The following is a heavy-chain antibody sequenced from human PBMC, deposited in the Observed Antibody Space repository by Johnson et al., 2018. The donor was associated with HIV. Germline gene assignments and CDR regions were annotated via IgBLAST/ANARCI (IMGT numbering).Heavy chain of an antibody. Sequence: EVQLVESGGGVVQPGRSLRLSCAASGFTFSSYGMHWVRQAPGKGLEWVANIKQDGSEKYYVDSVKCRFTISRDNAKNSLYLQMNSLRAEDTAVYYCARLPSGYSRDDLDIWGQGTMVTVSS. CDR1: GFTFSSYG. V-gene: IGHV3-7*01. D-gene: IGHD5-18*01. CDR2: IKQDGSEK. J-gene: IGHJ3*02. CDR3: ARLPSGYSRDDLDI.